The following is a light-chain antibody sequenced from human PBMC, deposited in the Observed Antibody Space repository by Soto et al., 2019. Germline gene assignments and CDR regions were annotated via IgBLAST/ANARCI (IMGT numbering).Light chain of an antibody. J-gene: IGKJ1*01. Sequence: EIVMTQSPATLSVSPGERATLSCRASQSVGSNLAWYQLKPGQAPRLLIYFASTRATGIPARFSGSGSGTEFTLTVSSLEPEDFAVYYCQQRSNWPPWTFGQGTKVEIK. CDR1: QSVGSN. CDR3: QQRSNWPPWT. V-gene: IGKV3D-15*01. CDR2: FAS.